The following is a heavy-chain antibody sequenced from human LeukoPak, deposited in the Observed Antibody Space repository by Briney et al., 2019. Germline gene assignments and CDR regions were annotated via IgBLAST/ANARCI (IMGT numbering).Heavy chain of an antibody. Sequence: PGGSLRLSCVVSGFIFSNYGMHWARQAPGKGLEWVAVIRYDESTKYYVDSVKGRFTISRDNSKNTLYLQMNGLRDDDTAVYYCARAYSRESGYDFIPYYWGQGTLVTVSS. CDR1: GFIFSNYG. V-gene: IGHV3-33*01. D-gene: IGHD5-12*01. CDR3: ARAYSRESGYDFIPYY. J-gene: IGHJ4*02. CDR2: IRYDESTK.